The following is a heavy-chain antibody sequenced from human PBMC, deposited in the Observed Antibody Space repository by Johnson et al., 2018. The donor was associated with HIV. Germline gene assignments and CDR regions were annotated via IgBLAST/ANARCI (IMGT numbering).Heavy chain of an antibody. D-gene: IGHD1-7*01. CDR3: ARRGNYLADAFDI. V-gene: IGHV3-23*04. J-gene: IGHJ3*02. CDR1: GFTFSSYG. CDR2: ISGSGGST. Sequence: VQLVESGGGLVQPGGSLRLSCAASGFTFSSYGLSWVRQAPGKGLEWVSAISGSGGSTFYADPMKGRFTISRDNSKSTLYLQMNSLRAEDTAVYYCARRGNYLADAFDIWGQGTMVTVSS.